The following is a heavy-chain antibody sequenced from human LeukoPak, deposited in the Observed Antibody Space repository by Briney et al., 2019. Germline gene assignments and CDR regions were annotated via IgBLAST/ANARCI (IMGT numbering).Heavy chain of an antibody. D-gene: IGHD3-10*01. J-gene: IGHJ4*02. CDR1: GFTFNNYA. CDR2: ISYDGGHK. V-gene: IGHV3-30*04. Sequence: GRSLRLSCAASGFTFNNYAMHWVRQAPGKGLEWVAIISYDGGHKYYTDSVKGRFTISRDNSKSTLYLQMNSLRAEDTAVYYCVRGSDLWFGEFDYWGQGTLVTVSS. CDR3: VRGSDLWFGEFDY.